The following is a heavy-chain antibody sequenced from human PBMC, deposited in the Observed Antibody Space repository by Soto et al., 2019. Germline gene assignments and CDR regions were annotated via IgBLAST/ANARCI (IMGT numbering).Heavy chain of an antibody. D-gene: IGHD2-15*01. CDR3: VREGGYGSGSSRSRIYYFDY. J-gene: IGHJ4*02. V-gene: IGHV3-48*02. CDR2: ISSSSDTM. Sequence: EVQLVGSGGGLVQPGGSLRLSCAASGFTFSSYSMNWVRQAPGKGLEWVSYISSSSDTMYYADSVKGRFTISRDNAKNKLYLQKSSLGEEERAVYYCVREGGYGSGSSRSRIYYFDYWGQGTLVTVSS. CDR1: GFTFSSYS.